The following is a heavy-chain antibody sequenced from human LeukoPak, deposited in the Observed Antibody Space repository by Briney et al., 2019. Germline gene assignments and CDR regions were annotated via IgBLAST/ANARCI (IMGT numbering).Heavy chain of an antibody. CDR3: PFNY. V-gene: IGHV1-18*01. CDR2: ISGYQGST. Sequence: ASVKVSCKASGYTFTNYGITWVRQAPGQGLEWMGWISGYQGSTRYAQNFQGRVTMTIDTSTSTAYMDLRSLRSDDTAITAGPFNYWGQGTLVAVSS. CDR1: GYTFTNYG. D-gene: IGHD1-14*01. J-gene: IGHJ4*02.